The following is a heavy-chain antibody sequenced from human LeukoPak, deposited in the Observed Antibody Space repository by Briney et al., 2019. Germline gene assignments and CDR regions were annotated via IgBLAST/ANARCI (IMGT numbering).Heavy chain of an antibody. CDR2: INHSGST. J-gene: IGHJ5*02. Sequence: PSETLSLTCAVYGGSFSGYYWSWIRQPPGKGLEWIGEINHSGSTNYNPSLKSRVTISVDTSRNQFSLKLSSVTAADTAVYYCARYYDFWSGYSNWFDPWGQGTLVTVSS. CDR1: GGSFSGYY. D-gene: IGHD3-3*01. V-gene: IGHV4-34*01. CDR3: ARYYDFWSGYSNWFDP.